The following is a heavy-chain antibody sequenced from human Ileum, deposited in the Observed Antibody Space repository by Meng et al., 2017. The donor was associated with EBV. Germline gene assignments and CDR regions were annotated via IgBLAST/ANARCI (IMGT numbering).Heavy chain of an antibody. J-gene: IGHJ4*02. D-gene: IGHD5-24*01. CDR3: VRTLERGDY. CDR2: MNPKTGTA. Sequence: QVQLVESGAEVKKPGASVTVSCKASGYTFTNYDSGWVRQATGQGLEWMGWMNPKTGTAHYAQKFQGRVSMTRDTSITTAYMELSSLTSEDTAVYYCVRTLERGDYWGQGTLVTVSS. V-gene: IGHV1-8*01. CDR1: GYTFTNYD.